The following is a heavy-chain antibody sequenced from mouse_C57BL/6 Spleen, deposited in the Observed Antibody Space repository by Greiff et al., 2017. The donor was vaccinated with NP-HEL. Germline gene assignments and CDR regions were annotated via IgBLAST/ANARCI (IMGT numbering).Heavy chain of an antibody. J-gene: IGHJ2*01. CDR2: INPYNGGT. V-gene: IGHV1-19*01. CDR3: AREGDYGSSSGY. Sequence: EVQLQQSGPVLVKPGASVKMSCKASGYTFTDYYMNWVKQSHGKSLEWIGVINPYNGGTSYNQKFKGKATLTVDKSSSTAYMELNSLTSEDSAVYYCAREGDYGSSSGYWGQGTTLTVSS. CDR1: GYTFTDYY. D-gene: IGHD1-1*01.